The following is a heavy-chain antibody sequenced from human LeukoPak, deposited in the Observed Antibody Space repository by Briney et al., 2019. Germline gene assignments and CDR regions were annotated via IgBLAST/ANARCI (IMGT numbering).Heavy chain of an antibody. CDR2: ISSSSSYI. Sequence: GGSLRLSCAASGFTFSSYSMNWVRQAPGQGLEWVSSISSSSSYIYYADSVKGRFTISRDNAKISLYLQMNSLRVEDTAVYYCARNEWFGEPRMDVWGQGTTVTVSS. V-gene: IGHV3-21*01. CDR3: ARNEWFGEPRMDV. D-gene: IGHD3-10*01. J-gene: IGHJ6*02. CDR1: GFTFSSYS.